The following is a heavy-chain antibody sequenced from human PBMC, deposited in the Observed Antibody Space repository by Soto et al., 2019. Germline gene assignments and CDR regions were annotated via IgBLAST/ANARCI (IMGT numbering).Heavy chain of an antibody. CDR2: IRSKAYGGTT. CDR3: TREARTGTLYYYGMDV. D-gene: IGHD7-27*01. J-gene: IGHJ6*02. CDR1: GLTFGDYA. Sequence: GGSLRLSCTASGLTFGDYAMSWVRQAPGKGLEWVGFIRSKAYGGTTEYAASVKGRFTISRDDSKSIAYLQMNSLKTEDTAVYYCTREARTGTLYYYGMDVWGQGTTVTVSS. V-gene: IGHV3-49*04.